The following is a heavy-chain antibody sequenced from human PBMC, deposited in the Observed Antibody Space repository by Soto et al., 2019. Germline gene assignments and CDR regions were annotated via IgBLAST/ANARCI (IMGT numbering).Heavy chain of an antibody. CDR3: ARGREGAFLVISHYFDY. CDR1: GFTVSSYA. Sequence: QVQLVESGGGVVQPGRSLRLSCAASGFTVSSYAMHWVRQAPGKGLEWVAVISYDGSNKYYADSVKGRFTISRDNSKNTLYLQMNSLRAEDTAVYYCARGREGAFLVISHYFDYWGQGTLVTFSS. CDR2: ISYDGSNK. V-gene: IGHV3-30-3*02. D-gene: IGHD3-9*01. J-gene: IGHJ4*02.